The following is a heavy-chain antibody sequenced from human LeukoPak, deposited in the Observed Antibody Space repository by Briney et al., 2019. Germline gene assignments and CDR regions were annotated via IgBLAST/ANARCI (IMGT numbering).Heavy chain of an antibody. CDR3: AKRSGYCSTINCYHLYDD. V-gene: IGHV3-23*01. CDR2: ISGSGGGT. CDR1: EFTFSNYA. J-gene: IGHJ1*01. Sequence: GGSLRLSCAASEFTFSNYAISWVRQAPGKGLEWVSTISGSGGGTYYADSVKGRFTISRDNSKNTLYLQMNSLRAEDTALYYCAKRSGYCSTINCYHLYDDWGQGTLVTVPS. D-gene: IGHD2-2*01.